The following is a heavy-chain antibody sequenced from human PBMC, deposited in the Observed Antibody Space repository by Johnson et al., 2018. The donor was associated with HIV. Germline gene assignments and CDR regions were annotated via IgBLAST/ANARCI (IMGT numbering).Heavy chain of an antibody. CDR2: MSSDGSIT. V-gene: IGHV3-30*18. CDR1: GFAFRTYW. D-gene: IGHD6-19*01. Sequence: QVQLVESGGGLVQPGGSLRLSCAASGFAFRTYWMVWVRQAPGKGLEWVAVMSSDGSITYFADSVKGRFTISRDNSKNTLYLQMNSLRAEDTAVYYCAKERRQSRAFDIWGQGTMVTVSS. CDR3: AKERRQSRAFDI. J-gene: IGHJ3*02.